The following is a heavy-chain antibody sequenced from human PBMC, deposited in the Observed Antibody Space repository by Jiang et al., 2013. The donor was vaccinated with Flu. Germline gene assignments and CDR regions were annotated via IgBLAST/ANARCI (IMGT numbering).Heavy chain of an antibody. CDR1: GFTVSSNY. Sequence: VQLLESGGGLIQPGGSLRLSCAASGFTVSSNYMSWVRQAPGKGLEWVSVIYSGGSTYYADSVKGRFTISRDNSKNTLYLQMNSLRAEDTAVYYCARDVYYYDSSGARGYFDLWGRGTWSLSPQ. J-gene: IGHJ2*01. CDR3: ARDVYYYDSSGARGYFDL. D-gene: IGHD3-22*01. V-gene: IGHV3-53*01. CDR2: IYSGGST.